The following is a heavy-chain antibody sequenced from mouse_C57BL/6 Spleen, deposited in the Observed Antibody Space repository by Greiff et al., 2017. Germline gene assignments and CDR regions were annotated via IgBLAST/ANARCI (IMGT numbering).Heavy chain of an antibody. V-gene: IGHV1-52*01. J-gene: IGHJ2*01. CDR2: IDPSDSGT. CDR3: ARSYDCFDY. Sequence: QVQLQQPGAELVRPGSSVKLSCKASGYTFTSYWMHWVKQRPIQGLEWIGNIDPSDSGTHYNQKFKDKATLTVDKSSSTAYMQLSSLTSEDSAVYYCARSYDCFDYWGQGTTLTVSS. D-gene: IGHD2-4*01. CDR1: GYTFTSYW.